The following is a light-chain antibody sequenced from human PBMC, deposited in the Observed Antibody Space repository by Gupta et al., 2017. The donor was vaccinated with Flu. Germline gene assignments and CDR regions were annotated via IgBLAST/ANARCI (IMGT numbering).Light chain of an antibody. J-gene: IGLJ3*02. CDR2: EVT. Sequence: QSALTQPASVSWAPGQPSTISCTRTSSDAGGYNYVSLYQQHPGKSPQLIIYEVTNRPSGASNCFAGSKAGKTASRTISGLQGDDEADYYCSSYTSTSTWVFGGGTKLTVL. V-gene: IGLV2-14*01. CDR3: SSYTSTSTWV. CDR1: SSDAGGYNY.